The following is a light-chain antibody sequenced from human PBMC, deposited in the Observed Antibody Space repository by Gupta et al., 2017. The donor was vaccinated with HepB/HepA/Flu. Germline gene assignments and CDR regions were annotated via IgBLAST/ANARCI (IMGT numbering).Light chain of an antibody. J-gene: IGKJ3*01. CDR2: DAS. CDR3: QQFGSSLL. V-gene: IGKV3-20*01. CDR1: QSVTSNF. Sequence: EIVLTQSPGTLSLSPGDRATLSCRASQSVTSNFLAWYQQRPGQAPRLLSYDASSRFTGIPDRCSGSGSGTDFTLTISRLEPEDFAVYYCQQFGSSLLFGPGTKVDVK.